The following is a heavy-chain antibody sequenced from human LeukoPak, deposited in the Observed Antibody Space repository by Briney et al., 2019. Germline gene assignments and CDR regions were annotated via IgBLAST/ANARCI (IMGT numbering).Heavy chain of an antibody. CDR2: IYYSGST. CDR3: ATVGGSYETVNAFDI. J-gene: IGHJ3*02. Sequence: MTSETLSLTCTVSCGHISSGDYYWSWIRQPPGTGLEWIGHIYYSGSTYYNPSLKSRVTISQDPSTNLFSPKLSYLPTADTAVNYCATVGGSYETVNAFDIWGQGTMVTVSS. D-gene: IGHD1-26*01. V-gene: IGHV4-30-4*08. CDR1: CGHISSGDYY.